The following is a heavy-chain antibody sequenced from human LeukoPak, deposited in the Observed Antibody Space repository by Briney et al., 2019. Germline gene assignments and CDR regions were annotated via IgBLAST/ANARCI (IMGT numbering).Heavy chain of an antibody. Sequence: GGSLRLSCAASGFTFSSYSMNWVRQAPGKGLEWVSSISSSSSYIYYADSVKGRFTISRDNAKNSLYLQMNSLRAEDTAVYYCAREMPVVTADYYFDYWGQGALVTVSS. CDR2: ISSSSSYI. CDR3: AREMPVVTADYYFDY. J-gene: IGHJ4*02. CDR1: GFTFSSYS. V-gene: IGHV3-21*01. D-gene: IGHD4-23*01.